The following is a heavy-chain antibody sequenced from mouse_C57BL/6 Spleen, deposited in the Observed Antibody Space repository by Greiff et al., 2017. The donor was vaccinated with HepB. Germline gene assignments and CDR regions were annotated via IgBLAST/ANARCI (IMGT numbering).Heavy chain of an antibody. CDR2: ISSGSSTI. CDR3: ARRDGYLYYFDY. D-gene: IGHD2-3*01. CDR1: GFTFSDYG. Sequence: EVKLVESGGGLVKPGGSLKLSCAASGFTFSDYGMHWVRQAPEKGLEWVAYISSGSSTIYYADTVKGRFTISRDNAKNTLFLQTTSLRSEDTAMYYCARRDGYLYYFDYWGQGTTLTVSS. J-gene: IGHJ2*01. V-gene: IGHV5-17*01.